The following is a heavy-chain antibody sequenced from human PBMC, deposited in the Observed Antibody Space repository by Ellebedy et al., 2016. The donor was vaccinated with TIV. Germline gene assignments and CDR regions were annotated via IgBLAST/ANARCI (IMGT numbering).Heavy chain of an antibody. CDR1: GFTFSSYA. D-gene: IGHD3-3*01. Sequence: GESLKISCAASGFTFSSYAMSWVRQAPGKGPEWVSVISGRSGSTNYADSVKGRFTISRDSSKNTLFLQINTLRVEDTAVYYCAKVSDFWSGYLGYFDYWGQGTLVTVSS. CDR2: ISGRSGST. J-gene: IGHJ4*02. CDR3: AKVSDFWSGYLGYFDY. V-gene: IGHV3-23*01.